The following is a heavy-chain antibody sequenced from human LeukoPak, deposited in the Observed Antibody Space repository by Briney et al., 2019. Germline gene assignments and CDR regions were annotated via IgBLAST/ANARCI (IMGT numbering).Heavy chain of an antibody. D-gene: IGHD2-8*01. J-gene: IGHJ4*02. CDR3: ARIKNGKLDY. Sequence: GGSLRLSCAASGFTLSSYSMNWVRQAPGKGLEWVSSISSSSSYIYYADSVKGRFTISRDNAKNSLYLQMNSLRAEDTAVYYCARIKNGKLDYWGQGTLVTVSS. CDR2: ISSSSSYI. V-gene: IGHV3-21*01. CDR1: GFTLSSYS.